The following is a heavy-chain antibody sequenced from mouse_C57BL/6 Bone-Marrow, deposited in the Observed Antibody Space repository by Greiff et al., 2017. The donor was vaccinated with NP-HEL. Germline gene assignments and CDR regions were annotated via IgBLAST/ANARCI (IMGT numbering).Heavy chain of an antibody. CDR3: TIYGSRYFDY. D-gene: IGHD1-1*01. V-gene: IGHV5-9-1*02. CDR1: GFTFSDYG. CDR2: ISSGGDYI. Sequence: EVMLVESGGGLVKPGGSLKLSCAASGFTFSDYGMHWVRQAPEKRLEWVAYISSGGDYIYYADTVKGRFTISRDNARNTLYLQMSSLKSEDTAMYYCTIYGSRYFDYWRQGTTLTVSS. J-gene: IGHJ2*01.